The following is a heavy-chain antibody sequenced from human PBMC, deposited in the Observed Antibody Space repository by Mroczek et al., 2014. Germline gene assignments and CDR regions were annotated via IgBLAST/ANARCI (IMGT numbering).Heavy chain of an antibody. CDR1: GFTFSSYS. D-gene: IGHD4-17*01. CDR2: ISSSSNYI. Sequence: VQLVQSGGGLVKPGGSLRLSCAASGFTFSSYSMNWVRQAPGKGLEWVSSISSSSNYIYYADSVKGRFTISRDNAKNSLYLQMNSLRADDTAMYYCARDGVYGDYVESGLSGRHPFDYWGQGTPGPPSP. CDR3: ARDGVYGDYVESGLSGRHPFDY. J-gene: IGHJ4*02. V-gene: IGHV3-21*01.